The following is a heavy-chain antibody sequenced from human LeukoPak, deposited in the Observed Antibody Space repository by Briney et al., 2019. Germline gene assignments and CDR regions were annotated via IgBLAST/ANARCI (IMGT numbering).Heavy chain of an antibody. V-gene: IGHV4-59*12. Sequence: PSETLSLTCTVSGGSISNYYWSWIRQPPGKGLEWIGFIYYSGSTNYNPSLKSRVTISVDTSKNQFSLNLTSVTAADTAMYYCARDAHYYGVDYWGQGTLVTVSS. J-gene: IGHJ4*02. D-gene: IGHD3-10*01. CDR1: GGSISNYY. CDR2: IYYSGST. CDR3: ARDAHYYGVDY.